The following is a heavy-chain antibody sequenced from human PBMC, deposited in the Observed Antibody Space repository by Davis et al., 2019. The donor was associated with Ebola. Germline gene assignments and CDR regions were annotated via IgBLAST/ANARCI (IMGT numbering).Heavy chain of an antibody. CDR2: IGGSGEGE. CDR1: KFAFSSYG. J-gene: IGHJ6*03. V-gene: IGHV3-48*02. CDR3: AKRSGSDDFWSGYPHYYYMDV. D-gene: IGHD3-3*01. Sequence: GESLKISCVASKFAFSSYGMYWFRQPPGKGLEWLSYIGGSGEGENYAESVKARFTISRDNAKDSLYLYMNSLRDEDTAVYYCAKRSGSDDFWSGYPHYYYMDVWGKGTTVTVSS.